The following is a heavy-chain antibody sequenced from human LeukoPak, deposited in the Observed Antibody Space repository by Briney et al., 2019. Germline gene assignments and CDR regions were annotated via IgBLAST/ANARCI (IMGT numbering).Heavy chain of an antibody. CDR1: GFTFSSYN. Sequence: PGGSLRLSCAASGFTFSSYNMHGVRQAPGKGLEWVALKSSDGSKGYYADSVKGRFTISRDNSKNTLYLQMNSLRADDTALFYCASDAGYDSGHPFDCWGQGTLVTVSS. CDR3: ASDAGYDSGHPFDC. V-gene: IGHV3-30-3*01. J-gene: IGHJ4*02. CDR2: KSSDGSKG. D-gene: IGHD6-19*01.